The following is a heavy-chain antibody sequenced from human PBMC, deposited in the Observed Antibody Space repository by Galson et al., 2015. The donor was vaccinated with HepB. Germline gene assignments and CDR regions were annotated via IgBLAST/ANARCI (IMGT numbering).Heavy chain of an antibody. Sequence: SLRLSCAASGFTFSSYSMNWVRQAPGKGLEWVSAISGSDSTTYYSASVKGRFTISRDNSKNTLHLQMNSLRAEDTAVYYCAKDSVGTTKWVLDYWGQGTLVTVSS. D-gene: IGHD1-26*01. V-gene: IGHV3-23*01. CDR2: ISGSDSTT. J-gene: IGHJ4*02. CDR1: GFTFSSYS. CDR3: AKDSVGTTKWVLDY.